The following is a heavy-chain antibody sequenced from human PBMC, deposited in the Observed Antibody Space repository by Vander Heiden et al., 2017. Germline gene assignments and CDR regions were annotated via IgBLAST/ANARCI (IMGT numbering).Heavy chain of an antibody. V-gene: IGHV2-26*01. Sequence: QVTSQQSRPVLVHPTTTLKLTRPAHGFHISNTRVGVNWIRQPPGKALEWLAHIFSNDEKSYSTSLKSRLTISKDTSKSQVVLTMTNMDPVDTATYYCARIPNYSDYWYFDLWGRGTLVTVSS. CDR1: GFHISNTRVG. D-gene: IGHD4-4*01. J-gene: IGHJ2*01. CDR3: ARIPNYSDYWYFDL. CDR2: IFSNDEK.